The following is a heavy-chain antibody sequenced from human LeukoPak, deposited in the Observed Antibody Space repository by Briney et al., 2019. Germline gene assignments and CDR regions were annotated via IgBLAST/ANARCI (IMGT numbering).Heavy chain of an antibody. D-gene: IGHD6-13*01. J-gene: IGHJ4*02. CDR2: ISGSGGSI. V-gene: IGHV3-23*01. CDR1: GFTFSSYS. CDR3: AKDAPAYSSSWYHFDY. Sequence: PGGSLRLSCAASGFTFSSYSMNWVRQAPGKGLEWVSAISGSGGSIYYADSVKGRFTISRDNSKNTLYLQMNSLRAEDTAVYYCAKDAPAYSSSWYHFDYWGQGTLVTVSS.